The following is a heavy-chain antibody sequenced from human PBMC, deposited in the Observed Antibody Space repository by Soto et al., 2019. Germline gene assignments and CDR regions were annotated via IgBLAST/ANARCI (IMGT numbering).Heavy chain of an antibody. CDR1: GYTFTIDG. CDR2: ISAYNGNT. D-gene: IGHD3-9*01. Sequence: ASVKGYCKTSGYTFTIDGGSWVLQATGQGLEWMGWISAYNGNTNYAQKLQGRVTMTTDTSTSTAYMELRSLISDDTAVYYCASDHRYFDWLSLDYWGQGTLVTVSS. CDR3: ASDHRYFDWLSLDY. V-gene: IGHV1-18*04. J-gene: IGHJ4*02.